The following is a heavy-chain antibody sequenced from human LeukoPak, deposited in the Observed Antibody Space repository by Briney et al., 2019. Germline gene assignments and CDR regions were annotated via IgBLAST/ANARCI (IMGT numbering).Heavy chain of an antibody. CDR1: GGSFSGYY. J-gene: IGHJ4*02. D-gene: IGHD6-19*01. Sequence: PSETLSLTCAVYGGSFSGYYWSWIRQPPGKGLEWIGEINHSGSTNYNPSLKSRVTISVDTSKKQFSLKLSSLTAADTAVYYCASRSVAGDYWGQGTLVTVSS. CDR2: INHSGST. CDR3: ASRSVAGDY. V-gene: IGHV4-34*01.